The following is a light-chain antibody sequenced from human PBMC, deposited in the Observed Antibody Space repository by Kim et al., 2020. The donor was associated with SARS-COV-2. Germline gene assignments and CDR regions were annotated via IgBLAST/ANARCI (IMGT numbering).Light chain of an antibody. CDR3: QQYYMTPYT. Sequence: GETATIACGSSQTGAYGTKTNLAWYHQKLGQPPKLLIFWVSARESGVPDRFSGSGSGTDFTLTIDSLQAEDVAVYYCQQYYMTPYTFGQGTKLEI. CDR1: QTGAYGTKTN. V-gene: IGKV4-1*01. J-gene: IGKJ2*01. CDR2: WVS.